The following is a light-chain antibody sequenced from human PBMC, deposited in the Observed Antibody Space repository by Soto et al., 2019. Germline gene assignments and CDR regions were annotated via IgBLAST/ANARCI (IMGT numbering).Light chain of an antibody. CDR3: NSYTGASTYV. CDR2: DVT. J-gene: IGLJ1*01. V-gene: IGLV2-14*03. CDR1: GSDIGSYNY. Sequence: QSALTQPASVSGSPGQSITISCTGTGSDIGSYNYVSWYQHHPGKVPKFIIYDVTNRPSGVSDRFSGSKSGNTASLTISGLQAEDEADYYCNSYTGASTYVFGTGTKLTVL.